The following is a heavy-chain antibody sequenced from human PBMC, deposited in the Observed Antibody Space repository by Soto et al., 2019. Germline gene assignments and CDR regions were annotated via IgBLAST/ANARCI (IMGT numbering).Heavy chain of an antibody. CDR1: GFTFSSYG. CDR2: ISYDGSNK. Sequence: GGSLRLSCAASGFTFSSYGMHWVRQAPGKGLEWVAVISYDGSNKYYADSVKGRFTISRDNSKNTLYLQMNSLRAEDTAVYYCAKEVSYSSGLRLPPLFSPELYGMDVWGQGTTVTVYS. CDR3: AKEVSYSSGLRLPPLFSPELYGMDV. J-gene: IGHJ6*02. D-gene: IGHD6-19*01. V-gene: IGHV3-30*18.